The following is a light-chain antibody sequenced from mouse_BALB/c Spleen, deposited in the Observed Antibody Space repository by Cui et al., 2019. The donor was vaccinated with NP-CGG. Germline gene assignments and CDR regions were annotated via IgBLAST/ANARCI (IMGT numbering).Light chain of an antibody. V-gene: IGLV1*01. J-gene: IGLJ1*01. Sequence: AFFTPEFSPTTSPGETVTLTCRSITGAVTTSNYANWVQEKPDHLFTGLIGGTNNRAPGVPARFSGSLIGDKAALTITGAQTEDEAIYFCVLWYNNHWVFGGGTKLTVL. CDR3: VLWYNNHWV. CDR1: TGAVTTSNY. CDR2: GTN.